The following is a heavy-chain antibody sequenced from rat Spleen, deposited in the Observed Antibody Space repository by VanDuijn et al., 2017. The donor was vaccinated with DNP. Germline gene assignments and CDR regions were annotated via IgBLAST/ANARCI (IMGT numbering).Heavy chain of an antibody. CDR1: GFSLSSYH. CDR2: IQNGGST. V-gene: IGHV2-27*01. Sequence: QVQLKESGPGLVQPSQTLSLTCTVSGFSLSSYHVSWVRQPPGKGLEWMGRIQNGGSTDYNSVLESRLSISRDTSKSQVFLKVNSVQTEDTAMYFCARCQGNYGYNYDYYVMDAWGQGTSVTVSS. J-gene: IGHJ4*01. D-gene: IGHD1-9*01. CDR3: ARCQGNYGYNYDYYVMDA.